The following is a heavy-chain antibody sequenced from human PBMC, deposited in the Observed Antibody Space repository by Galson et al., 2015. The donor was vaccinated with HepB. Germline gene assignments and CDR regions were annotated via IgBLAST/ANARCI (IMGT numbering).Heavy chain of an antibody. V-gene: IGHV1-46*01. CDR3: ARAGNYDSSGYLEYLGYFDY. Sequence: SVKVSCKASGYTFTSYYMHWVRQAPGQGLEWMGIINPSGGSTSYAQKFQGRVTMTSDTSTSTVYMELSSLRSEDTAVYYCARAGNYDSSGYLEYLGYFDYWGQGTLVTVSS. CDR1: GYTFTSYY. J-gene: IGHJ4*02. D-gene: IGHD3-22*01. CDR2: INPSGGST.